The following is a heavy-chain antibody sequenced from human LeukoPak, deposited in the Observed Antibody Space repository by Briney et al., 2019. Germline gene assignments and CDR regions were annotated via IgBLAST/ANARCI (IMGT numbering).Heavy chain of an antibody. J-gene: IGHJ5*02. Sequence: SGTLSLTCTVSGGSISSGSYYWSWIRQPAGKGLEWIGRIYTSGSTDYNPSLKSRVTISLDTSKNQFSLKLSSVTAADTAVYYCARVFGGPVSRRFDPWGQGTLVTVSS. D-gene: IGHD4-23*01. V-gene: IGHV4-61*02. CDR2: IYTSGST. CDR3: ARVFGGPVSRRFDP. CDR1: GGSISSGSYY.